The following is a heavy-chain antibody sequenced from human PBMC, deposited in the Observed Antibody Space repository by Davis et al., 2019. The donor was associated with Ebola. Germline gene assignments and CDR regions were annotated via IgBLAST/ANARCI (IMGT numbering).Heavy chain of an antibody. CDR2: ISSTGSTI. J-gene: IGHJ4*02. V-gene: IGHV3-11*01. D-gene: IGHD3-10*01. CDR3: ARDRGVRGVIKDPFDY. Sequence: SLIIPCASSGFTFSDYYIRWIRQAPGKGLEWVSYISSTGSTIYYADSVKGRFTISRDNAKNSLYLQMNSLRAEGTAVYYCARDRGVRGVIKDPFDYWGQGTLVTVSS. CDR1: GFTFSDYY.